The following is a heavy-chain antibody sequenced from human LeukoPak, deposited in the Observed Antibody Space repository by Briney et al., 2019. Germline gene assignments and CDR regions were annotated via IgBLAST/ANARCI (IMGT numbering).Heavy chain of an antibody. J-gene: IGHJ4*02. V-gene: IGHV5-10-1*01. D-gene: IGHD2-15*01. CDR2: IDPSDSYT. CDR1: GYSFTSYW. CDR3: ARTPCSYCSGGSCPPPIDY. Sequence: GESLKISCKGSGYSFTSYWISCVRQMPGKGLEWMGRIDPSDSYTNYSPSFQAHVTISADESTSTAYLRWSSLKASDTAMYYCARTPCSYCSGGSCPPPIDYWGQGTLVTVSS.